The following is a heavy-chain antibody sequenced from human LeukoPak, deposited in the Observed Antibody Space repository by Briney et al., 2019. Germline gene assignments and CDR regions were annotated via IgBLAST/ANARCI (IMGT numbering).Heavy chain of an antibody. Sequence: ASVKVSCTASAGTLTSHAFSWVRQAPGQGLEWMGWISAYNGNTNYAQKLQGRVTTTTDTSTSTAYMELRSLRSDDTAVYYCARLGIAARPLDYWGQGTLVTVSS. V-gene: IGHV1-18*01. J-gene: IGHJ4*02. D-gene: IGHD6-6*01. CDR2: ISAYNGNT. CDR3: ARLGIAARPLDY. CDR1: AGTLTSHA.